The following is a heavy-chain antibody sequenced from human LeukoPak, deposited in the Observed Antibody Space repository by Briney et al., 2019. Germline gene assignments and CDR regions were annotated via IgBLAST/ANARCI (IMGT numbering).Heavy chain of an antibody. Sequence: GGSLRLSCAASGFTLSSYVMHWVRQAQGKGLEWVAVISYDGSKKYYADSVKGRFTISRDNSKNTLYLQMNSLRAEDTAVYYCARVLLELVSYDYYGMDVWGQGTTGTVSS. CDR1: GFTLSSYV. J-gene: IGHJ6*02. CDR3: ARVLLELVSYDYYGMDV. V-gene: IGHV3-30*04. D-gene: IGHD6-13*01. CDR2: ISYDGSKK.